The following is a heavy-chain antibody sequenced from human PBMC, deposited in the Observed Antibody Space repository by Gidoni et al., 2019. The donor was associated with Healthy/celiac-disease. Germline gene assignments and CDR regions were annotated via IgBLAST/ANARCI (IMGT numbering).Heavy chain of an antibody. CDR1: GGSLSSSSYY. J-gene: IGHJ4*02. D-gene: IGHD1-26*01. CDR2: IYYSGST. CDR3: ARTRSYPYYFDY. V-gene: IGHV4-39*01. Sequence: QLQLQESGPGLVKPSETLSLTCTVSGGSLSSSSYYWGWIRQPPGKGLEWIGSIYYSGSTYYNPSLKSRVTISVDTSKNQFSLKLSSVTAADTAVYYCARTRSYPYYFDYWGQGTLVTVSS.